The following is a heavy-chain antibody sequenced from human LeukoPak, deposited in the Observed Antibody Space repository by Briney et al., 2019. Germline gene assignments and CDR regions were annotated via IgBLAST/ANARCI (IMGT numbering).Heavy chain of an antibody. Sequence: GGSLRLSCAASGFTFSSYWMSWVRQAPGKGLEWVANIKQDGSEKYYVDSVKGRFTFSRDNAKNSLYLQMNSLRAEDTAVYYCARDTYSSSWSPRPYYFDYWGQGTLVTVSS. D-gene: IGHD6-13*01. CDR1: GFTFSSYW. CDR2: IKQDGSEK. J-gene: IGHJ4*02. CDR3: ARDTYSSSWSPRPYYFDY. V-gene: IGHV3-7*01.